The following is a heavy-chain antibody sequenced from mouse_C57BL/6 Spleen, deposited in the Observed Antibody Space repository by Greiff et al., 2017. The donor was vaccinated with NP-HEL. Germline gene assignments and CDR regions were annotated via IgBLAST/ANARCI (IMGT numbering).Heavy chain of an antibody. CDR2: IYPSDSET. CDR3: ARGSYYYGSSYYFDY. V-gene: IGHV1-61*01. J-gene: IGHJ2*01. D-gene: IGHD1-1*01. CDR1: GYTFTSYW. Sequence: VQLQQSGAELVRPGSSVKLSCKASGYTFTSYWMDWVKQRPGQGLEWIGNIYPSDSETHYNQKFKDKATLTVDKSSSTAYMQLSSLTSEDSAVYYCARGSYYYGSSYYFDYWGQGTTLTVSS.